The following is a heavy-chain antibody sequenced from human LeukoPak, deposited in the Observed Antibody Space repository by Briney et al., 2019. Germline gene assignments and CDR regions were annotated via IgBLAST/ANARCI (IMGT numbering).Heavy chain of an antibody. D-gene: IGHD2-2*01. V-gene: IGHV1-8*02. CDR1: GYTFTSYD. CDR3: ATVPALDAFDI. Sequence: ASVKVSCKASGYTFTSYDINWVRQATGQGLEWMGWMNPNSGNTGYAQKFQGRVTMTEDTSTNTAYMELSSLRSEDTAVYYCATVPALDAFDIWGQGTMVTVSS. J-gene: IGHJ3*02. CDR2: MNPNSGNT.